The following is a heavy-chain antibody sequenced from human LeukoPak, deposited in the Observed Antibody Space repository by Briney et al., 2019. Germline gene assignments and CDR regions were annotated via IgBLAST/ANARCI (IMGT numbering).Heavy chain of an antibody. CDR1: GFMFTSYW. CDR2: INHDGSEK. V-gene: IGHV3-7*05. Sequence: PGGSLRLSCAASGFMFTSYWMSWVRQAPGKGLEWVASINHDGSEKYYVDSVKGRFTISRDNAKNSLYLQMNSLRAADTAVYHCARVVVSTTNRFDPWGQGTLVTVSS. D-gene: IGHD5/OR15-5a*01. CDR3: ARVVVSTTNRFDP. J-gene: IGHJ5*02.